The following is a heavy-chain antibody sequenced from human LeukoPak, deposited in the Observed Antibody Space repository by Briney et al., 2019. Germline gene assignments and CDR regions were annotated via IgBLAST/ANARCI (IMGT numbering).Heavy chain of an antibody. CDR2: ISAYDGNT. J-gene: IGHJ3*02. V-gene: IGHV1-18*01. D-gene: IGHD1-26*01. CDR1: GYTFTSYG. CDR3: ARVVVGASYAFDI. Sequence: ASVKVSCKASGYTFTSYGISWVRQAPGQGLEWMGWISAYDGNTNYAQKLQGRITMTTDTSTSTAYMELRSLRSDDTAVYYCARVVVGASYAFDIWGQGTMVTVSS.